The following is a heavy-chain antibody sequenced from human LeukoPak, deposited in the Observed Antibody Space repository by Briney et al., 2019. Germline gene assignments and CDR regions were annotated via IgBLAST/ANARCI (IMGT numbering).Heavy chain of an antibody. V-gene: IGHV3-43*02. Sequence: PGGSLRFSCAAPGFIFDDYAIHWVRQAPGKGLEWVSLISGDGGSTFYADSVKGRFTISRDNSKNSLYLQMSSLRSEDTALYYCARESERSGWYDYWGQGTLVTVSS. CDR1: GFIFDDYA. CDR2: ISGDGGST. J-gene: IGHJ4*02. CDR3: ARESERSGWYDY. D-gene: IGHD6-19*01.